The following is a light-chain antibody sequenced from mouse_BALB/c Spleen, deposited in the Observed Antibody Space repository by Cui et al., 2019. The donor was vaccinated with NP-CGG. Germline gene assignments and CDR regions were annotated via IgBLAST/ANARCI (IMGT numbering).Light chain of an antibody. Sequence: QAVVTQESALSTSPGETVTLPCPPNTGAVTTSNYADLVQEKPDHLFTSLISGTNNRAPGVPARFSGSLIGNKAALTITGTQTEDEAIYFCALWYSNHWVFGGGTKLTVL. J-gene: IGLJ1*01. V-gene: IGLV1*01. CDR3: ALWYSNHWV. CDR1: TGAVTTSNY. CDR2: GTN.